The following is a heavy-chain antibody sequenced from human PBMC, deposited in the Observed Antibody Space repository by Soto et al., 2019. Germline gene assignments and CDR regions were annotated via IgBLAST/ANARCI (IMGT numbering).Heavy chain of an antibody. D-gene: IGHD2-15*01. Sequence: DVQLLESGGGLVQPAGSLRLSCAASGFTFSSYAMGWVRQGPGKGLEWVAVVSIGGSTHYADSVRGRFTISRDNSKNTLSLQMNSLTAEDTAVYFCAKRRGAGGYFDYWGQGALVTVSS. V-gene: IGHV3-23*01. CDR3: AKRRGAGGYFDY. CDR1: GFTFSSYA. J-gene: IGHJ4*02. CDR2: VSIGGST.